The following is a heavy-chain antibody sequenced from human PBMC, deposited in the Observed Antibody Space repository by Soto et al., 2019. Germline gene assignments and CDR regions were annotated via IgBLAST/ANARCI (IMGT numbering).Heavy chain of an antibody. CDR2: ISSSSSYI. CDR1: GFTFSSYS. J-gene: IGHJ5*02. Sequence: GGSLRLSXAASGFTFSSYSMNWVRQAPGKGLEWVSSISSSSSYIYYADSVKGRFTISRDNAKNSLYLQMNSLRAEDTAVYYCARDRDSYGWFDPWGQGTLVTVSS. CDR3: ARDRDSYGWFDP. D-gene: IGHD5-18*01. V-gene: IGHV3-21*01.